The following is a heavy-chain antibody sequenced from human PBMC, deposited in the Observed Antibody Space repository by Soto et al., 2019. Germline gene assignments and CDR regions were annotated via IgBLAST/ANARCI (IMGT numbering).Heavy chain of an antibody. V-gene: IGHV1-2*04. CDR2: INPNSGGT. CDR1: GYTFTGYY. Sequence: ASVKVSCKASGYTFTGYYMHWVRQAPGQGLEWMGWINPNSGGTNYAQKFQGWVTITRDTSASTAYMELSSLRSEDTAVYYCARGSTVVVVAATVDGPDYWGQGTLVTVSS. CDR3: ARGSTVVVVAATVDGPDY. D-gene: IGHD2-15*01. J-gene: IGHJ4*02.